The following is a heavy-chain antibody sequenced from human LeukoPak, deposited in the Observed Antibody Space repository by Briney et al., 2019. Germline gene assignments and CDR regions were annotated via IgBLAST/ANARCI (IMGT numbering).Heavy chain of an antibody. Sequence: SVKVSCKASGGTFSSYAISWVRQAPGQGLEWMGGIIPIFGTANYAQKFQGRVTITADESTSTAYMELSSLRSEDTAVYYCARGEITMTYYYYYYMDVWGKGTTVTISS. CDR2: IIPIFGTA. V-gene: IGHV1-69*13. CDR1: GGTFSSYA. CDR3: ARGEITMTYYYYYYMDV. J-gene: IGHJ6*03. D-gene: IGHD3-22*01.